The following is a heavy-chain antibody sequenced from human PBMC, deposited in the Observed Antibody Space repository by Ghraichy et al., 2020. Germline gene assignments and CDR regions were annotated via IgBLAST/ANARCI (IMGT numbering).Heavy chain of an antibody. CDR3: ARGGSATVSF. Sequence: ALVKVSCKASGYSFTKYVMNWVRQAPGQRLEWMGWIKPDNGNTKYSEKFQGRFSLATDTPANTVYMELSSLTSEDTAVYYCARGGSATVSFWGQGTLVTVSS. J-gene: IGHJ4*02. D-gene: IGHD1-1*01. CDR1: GYSFTKYV. CDR2: IKPDNGNT. V-gene: IGHV1-3*01.